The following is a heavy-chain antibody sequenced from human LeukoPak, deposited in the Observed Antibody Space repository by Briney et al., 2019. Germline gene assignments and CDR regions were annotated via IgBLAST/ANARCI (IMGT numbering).Heavy chain of an antibody. CDR1: GFTFSNAW. V-gene: IGHV3-15*01. CDR3: TTSAPYYDYVWGSYRYTEDFDY. CDR2: IKSKTDGGTT. J-gene: IGHJ4*02. D-gene: IGHD3-16*02. Sequence: GGSLRLSCAASGFTFSNAWMSWVRQAPGKGLEWVGRIKSKTDGGTTDCAAPVKGRFTISRDDSKNTLYLQMNSLKTEDTAVYYCTTSAPYYDYVWGSYRYTEDFDYWGQGTLVTVSS.